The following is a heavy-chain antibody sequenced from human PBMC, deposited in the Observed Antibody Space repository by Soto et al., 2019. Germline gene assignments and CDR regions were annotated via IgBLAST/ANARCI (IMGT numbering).Heavy chain of an antibody. J-gene: IGHJ4*02. V-gene: IGHV4-34*01. D-gene: IGHD2-2*01. Sequence: QVQLQQWGAGLLKPSETLSLTCAVYGQSFSGHTWSWIRQSPGKGLEWIGEISQSGSTYYNPSLKARATISADTSKNQSSLTLNSVTAADTGVFYCARGSGIAVIPGELEDVHYDYWGQGTLVSVSS. CDR3: ARGSGIAVIPGELEDVHYDY. CDR1: GQSFSGHT. CDR2: ISQSGST.